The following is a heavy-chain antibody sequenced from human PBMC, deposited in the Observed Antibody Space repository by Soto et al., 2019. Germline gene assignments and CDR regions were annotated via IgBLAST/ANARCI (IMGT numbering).Heavy chain of an antibody. Sequence: GGSLRLSCAASGFTFGFYWMTWVRQAPGKGLEWVANIKRDGSEQYYVDSVKGRFTISRANAKNSLFLQMNSLRAVDTAIYYCARIRANDYEIDYWGQGTLVTVSS. CDR1: GFTFGFYW. D-gene: IGHD4-17*01. J-gene: IGHJ4*02. V-gene: IGHV3-7*03. CDR2: IKRDGSEQ. CDR3: ARIRANDYEIDY.